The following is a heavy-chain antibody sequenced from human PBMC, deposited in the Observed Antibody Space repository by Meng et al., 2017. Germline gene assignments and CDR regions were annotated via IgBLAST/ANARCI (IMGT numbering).Heavy chain of an antibody. J-gene: IGHJ6*02. V-gene: IGHV3-30*04. Sequence: GESLKISCAASGFTFSSYAMHWVRQAPGKGLEWVAVISYDGSNKYYADSVKGRFTISRDNSKNTLYLQMNSLRAEDTAVYYCARDIYYDSSGYYSYPPYYYGMDVWGQGTTVTV. CDR2: ISYDGSNK. D-gene: IGHD3-22*01. CDR1: GFTFSSYA. CDR3: ARDIYYDSSGYYSYPPYYYGMDV.